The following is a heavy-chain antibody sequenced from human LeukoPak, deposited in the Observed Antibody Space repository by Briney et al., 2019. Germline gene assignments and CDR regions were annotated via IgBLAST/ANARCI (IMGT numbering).Heavy chain of an antibody. CDR3: AIEFGYSGSYGAFDI. Sequence: SETLSLTCAVYGGSFSGYYWSWIRQPPGKGLEWIGEINHSGSTNYNPSLKSRVTISVDTSKNQFSLKLSSVTAADTAVYYCAIEFGYSGSYGAFDIWGQGQWSPSLQ. V-gene: IGHV4-34*01. CDR1: GGSFSGYY. CDR2: INHSGST. D-gene: IGHD1-26*01. J-gene: IGHJ3*02.